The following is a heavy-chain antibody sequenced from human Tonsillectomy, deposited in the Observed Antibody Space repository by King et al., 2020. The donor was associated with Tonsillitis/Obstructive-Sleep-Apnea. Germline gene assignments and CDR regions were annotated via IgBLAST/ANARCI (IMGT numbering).Heavy chain of an antibody. Sequence: VQLQESGPGLVKPSETLSLTCTVSGGSISSYYWSWIRQPPGKGLEWIGYIYYSGSTNYNPSPKSRVTISVDTAKNQFPLKLSSVTAAATAVYYCARGMVLEAGGDAFDIWGQGRMVTVSS. CDR3: ARGMVLEAGGDAFDI. CDR1: GGSISSYY. CDR2: IYYSGST. D-gene: IGHD2-8*01. V-gene: IGHV4-59*01. J-gene: IGHJ3*02.